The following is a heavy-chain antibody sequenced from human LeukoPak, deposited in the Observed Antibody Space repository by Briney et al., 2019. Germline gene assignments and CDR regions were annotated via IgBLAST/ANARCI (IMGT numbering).Heavy chain of an antibody. J-gene: IGHJ4*02. V-gene: IGHV5-51*01. CDR3: ARQSRDGSKTRGYYFDF. Sequence: GESLKISCKGYGYNFTSYWIGWVRQMPGKGLEWMGIIYPADSDTTYSPSFQGQVTISADKSINTVYLQWSSLKASDTAMYYCARQSRDGSKTRGYYFDFWGQGTLVTVSS. CDR2: IYPADSDT. CDR1: GYNFTSYW. D-gene: IGHD3-10*01.